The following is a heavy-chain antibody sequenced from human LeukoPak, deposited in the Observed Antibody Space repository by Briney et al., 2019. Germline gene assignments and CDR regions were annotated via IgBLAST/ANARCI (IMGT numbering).Heavy chain of an antibody. J-gene: IGHJ4*02. CDR2: IIPIFGTA. D-gene: IGHD3-22*01. CDR1: GGTFSSYA. V-gene: IGHV1-69*05. Sequence: SVKVSCKASGGTFSSYAISWVRQAPGQGLEWMGGIIPIFGTANYAQKFQGRVTITTDESTSTAYMELSSLRSEDTAVYYCAKSPRQGDSSGYYFLTVFDYWGQGTLVTVSP. CDR3: AKSPRQGDSSGYYFLTVFDY.